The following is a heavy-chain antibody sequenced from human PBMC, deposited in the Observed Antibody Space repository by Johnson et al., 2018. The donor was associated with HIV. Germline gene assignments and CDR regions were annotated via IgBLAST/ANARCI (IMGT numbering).Heavy chain of an antibody. CDR1: GLSFTNAW. CDR3: TTGRPSSAAFEI. J-gene: IGHJ3*02. CDR2: IKSKTDGATT. V-gene: IGHV3-15*01. Sequence: VQLVESGGGRAKPGGSLRLSCAVSGLSFTNAWMSWVRQAPGKGLEWVGHIKSKTDGATTDYAAPVRGRSTISRDDSKNMLFLEIKSLKTDDTALYFCTTGRPSSAAFEIWGQGTMVTVSS.